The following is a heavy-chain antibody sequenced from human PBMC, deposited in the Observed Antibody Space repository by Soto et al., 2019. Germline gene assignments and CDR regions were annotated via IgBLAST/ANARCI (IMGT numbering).Heavy chain of an antibody. J-gene: IGHJ4*02. CDR1: GFTFSSYE. V-gene: IGHV3-48*03. CDR2: ISSSGSTI. Sequence: GGSLRLSFAASGFTFSSYEKNWVRQAPGKGLEWVSYISSSGSTIYYADSVEGRFTISRDNAKNSLYLQMNSLRAEDTAVYYCLWFGELADFDYWGQGTLVTVSS. CDR3: LWFGELADFDY. D-gene: IGHD3-10*01.